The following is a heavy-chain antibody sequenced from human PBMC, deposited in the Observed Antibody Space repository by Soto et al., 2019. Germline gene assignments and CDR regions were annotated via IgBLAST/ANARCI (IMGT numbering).Heavy chain of an antibody. Sequence: QVQLVQSGAEVKKPGSSVKVSCKASGGTFSSYAISWVRQAPGQGLEWMGGIIPIFGTANYAQKFQGRVTITADESTSTAYMELSSLSSEDTAVYYCARAQDIVVVVAATGDWYFDLWGRGTLVTVSS. D-gene: IGHD2-15*01. J-gene: IGHJ2*01. CDR3: ARAQDIVVVVAATGDWYFDL. V-gene: IGHV1-69*01. CDR2: IIPIFGTA. CDR1: GGTFSSYA.